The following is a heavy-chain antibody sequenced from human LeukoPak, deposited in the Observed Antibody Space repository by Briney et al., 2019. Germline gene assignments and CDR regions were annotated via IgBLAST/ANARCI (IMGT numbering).Heavy chain of an antibody. J-gene: IGHJ4*02. D-gene: IGHD3/OR15-3a*01. V-gene: IGHV3-23*01. Sequence: PGGSLRLSCAASGFTFNNYAMSWVRQAPGKGLQWVSGTSGSGGRTYYAGSVKGRFTISRDNSKNTLYLQMNSLRAEDTAVYYCAKAMIWDSYYFDYWGQGTLVTVSS. CDR3: AKAMIWDSYYFDY. CDR1: GFTFNNYA. CDR2: TSGSGGRT.